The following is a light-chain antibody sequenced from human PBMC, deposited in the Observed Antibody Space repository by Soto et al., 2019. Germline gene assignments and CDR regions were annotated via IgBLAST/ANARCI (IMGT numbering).Light chain of an antibody. CDR1: QGIRND. J-gene: IGKJ1*01. CDR3: LQDYNYPWT. Sequence: AIQLTQSPSSLSASVGDRVTITCRASQGIRNDVSWYQQKPGRAPKFLIFAASNLQSEVPSRFSGSGSGTDFTLTITRLQPEDFATYYCLQDYNYPWTFGQGTKVEIK. V-gene: IGKV1-6*01. CDR2: AAS.